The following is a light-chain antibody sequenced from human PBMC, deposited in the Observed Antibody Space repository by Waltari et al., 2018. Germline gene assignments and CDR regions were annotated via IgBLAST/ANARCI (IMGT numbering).Light chain of an antibody. Sequence: QSALTQPASVSGSPGQSITISCTGTSSDVGSFNLVSWYQQHPGRAPKLMIYEGSKRPSGASNRFSGSKSGNTASRTISGLQAEDEADYYCCSYGDSNWVFGGGTKVTVL. J-gene: IGLJ3*02. CDR1: SSDVGSFNL. CDR3: CSYGDSNWV. CDR2: EGS. V-gene: IGLV2-23*01.